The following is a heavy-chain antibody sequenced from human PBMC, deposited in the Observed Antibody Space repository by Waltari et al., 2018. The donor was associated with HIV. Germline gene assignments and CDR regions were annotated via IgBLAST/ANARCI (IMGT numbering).Heavy chain of an antibody. D-gene: IGHD3-10*01. J-gene: IGHJ5*01. Sequence: EVLLVQSGAVIKRPGDSLKISCTTSGYTFTSSWIGWVGQTAGRGLEWIGVIYPHSGRVQYNPSFHGRGGISTDWSTRTAYLEWRSLTALDTGIYYCARRPDYGGDWFGSWGQGTLVSVSS. CDR3: ARRPDYGGDWFGS. CDR1: GYTFTSSW. CDR2: IYPHSGRV. V-gene: IGHV5-51*03.